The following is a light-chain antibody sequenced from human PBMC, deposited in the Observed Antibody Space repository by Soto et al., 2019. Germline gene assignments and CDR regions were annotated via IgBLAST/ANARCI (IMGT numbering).Light chain of an antibody. Sequence: QSALTQPPSASGSPGQSVTISCTGTSSDVGGYNYVSWYQQHPGKAPKLMIYEVSKRPSGVPDRFSGSKSGNTASLTVTGLQAEDEADYYCNSYDRSLSGSFFGTGTKVTVL. J-gene: IGLJ1*01. CDR2: EVS. CDR3: NSYDRSLSGSF. V-gene: IGLV2-8*01. CDR1: SSDVGGYNY.